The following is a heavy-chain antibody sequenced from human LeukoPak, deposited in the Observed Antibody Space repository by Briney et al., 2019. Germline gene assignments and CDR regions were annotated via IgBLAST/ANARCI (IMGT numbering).Heavy chain of an antibody. V-gene: IGHV4-30-4*01. Sequence: SETLSLTCTVSGGSISSGGYYWSWIRQPPGKGLEWIGYIYYSGSTYYNPSLKSRVTISVDTSKNQFSLKLSSVTAADTAVYYCAREYDYGGPESSFDYWGQGTLVTVSS. CDR1: GGSISSGGYY. D-gene: IGHD4-23*01. J-gene: IGHJ4*02. CDR2: IYYSGST. CDR3: AREYDYGGPESSFDY.